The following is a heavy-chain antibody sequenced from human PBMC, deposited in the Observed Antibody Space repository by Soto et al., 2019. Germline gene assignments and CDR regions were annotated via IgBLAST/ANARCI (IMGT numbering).Heavy chain of an antibody. J-gene: IGHJ2*01. V-gene: IGHV4-34*01. CDR3: ARFRGTTVTYWYFDL. CDR2: INHSGST. Sequence: QVQLQQWGAGLLKPSETLSLTCAVYGGSFSGYYWSWIRQPPGKGLEWIGEINHSGSTNYNPSLKSRVTISVDTSKNQFSLKLSSVTAADTAVYYCARFRGTTVTYWYFDLWGRGTLVTVSS. D-gene: IGHD4-17*01. CDR1: GGSFSGYY.